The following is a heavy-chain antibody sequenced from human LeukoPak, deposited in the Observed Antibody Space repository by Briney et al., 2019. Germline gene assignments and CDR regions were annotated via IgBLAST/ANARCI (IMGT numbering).Heavy chain of an antibody. CDR3: ARHYYGSGTDYYFDY. Sequence: ASVKVSCKVSGYTLTELSMHWVRQAPGKGHEWMGGFDPEDGETIYAQKFQGRVTMTEDTSTDTAYMELSSLRSEDTAVYYCARHYYGSGTDYYFDYWGQGTLVTVSS. D-gene: IGHD3-10*01. J-gene: IGHJ4*02. CDR1: GYTLTELS. V-gene: IGHV1-24*01. CDR2: FDPEDGET.